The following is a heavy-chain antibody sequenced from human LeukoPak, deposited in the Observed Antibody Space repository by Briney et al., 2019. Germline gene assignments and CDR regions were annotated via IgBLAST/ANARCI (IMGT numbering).Heavy chain of an antibody. CDR1: GFTLSGSV. CDR2: IRSKRNNYAA. Sequence: GGSLKLSCAGSGFTLSGSVIHWVRQAAGEGLGWVGRIRSKRNNYAAAYAASVKGRFTISRDDSKNTVYLHMDSLKSEDTALYYCSRLEDTSPIEVALDIWGQGTVVTVSS. D-gene: IGHD2-2*01. CDR3: SRLEDTSPIEVALDI. V-gene: IGHV3-73*01. J-gene: IGHJ3*02.